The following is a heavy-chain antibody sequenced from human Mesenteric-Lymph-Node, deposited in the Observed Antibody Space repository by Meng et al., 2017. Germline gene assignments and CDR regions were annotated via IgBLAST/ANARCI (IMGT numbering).Heavy chain of an antibody. J-gene: IGHJ3*02. CDR2: ISSSGLTI. CDR3: TKWGQVRAFDT. Sequence: GESLKISCVASGLNFDTFEMTWVRQAPGKGLEWISYISSSGLTIHYGDSVKGRFTISRDNAKNSLFLQMNSLRAEDTAVYYCTKWGQVRAFDTWGQGTMVTVSS. CDR1: GLNFDTFE. D-gene: IGHD3-16*01. V-gene: IGHV3-48*03.